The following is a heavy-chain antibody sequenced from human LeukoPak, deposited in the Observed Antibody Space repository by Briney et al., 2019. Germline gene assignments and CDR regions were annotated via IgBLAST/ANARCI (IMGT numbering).Heavy chain of an antibody. D-gene: IGHD1-26*01. Sequence: ASLKVSCKASGYTFTGYYMHWVRQAPGQGVEWMGCINPNSGGTNYAQKFQGRVNMTSATSISTAYIKLSRLRSGDTAVYYCARYPPLRPGRVGTRSLDYWGQGTLVTVSS. CDR3: ARYPPLRPGRVGTRSLDY. J-gene: IGHJ4*02. CDR1: GYTFTGYY. CDR2: INPNSGGT. V-gene: IGHV1-2*02.